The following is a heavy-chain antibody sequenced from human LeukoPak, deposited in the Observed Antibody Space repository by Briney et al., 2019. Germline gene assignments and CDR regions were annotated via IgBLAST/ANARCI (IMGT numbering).Heavy chain of an antibody. J-gene: IGHJ3*01. CDR2: IRYDGSNK. Sequence: GGSLRLSCAASGFTFSNFGMHWVRQTPGKGLEWVAFIRYDGSNKYYADSVKGRFTISRDNSKNTVHLQMNSLRVEDTSVYYCAREISMFVNAFDLWGQGTLVTVTS. V-gene: IGHV3-30*02. CDR3: AREISMFVNAFDL. D-gene: IGHD3-10*02. CDR1: GFTFSNFG.